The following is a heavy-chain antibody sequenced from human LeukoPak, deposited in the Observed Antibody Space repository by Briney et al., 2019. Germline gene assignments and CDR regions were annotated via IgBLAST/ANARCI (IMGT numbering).Heavy chain of an antibody. CDR2: IYYSGST. D-gene: IGHD3-3*01. Sequence: SETLSLTCTVSGGSISSGGYYWSWIRQHPGKGLEWIGYIYYSGSTYYNPSLKSRVTISVDTSKNRFSLKLSSVTAADTAVYYCARARTYDFWSGYYYYYYMDVWGKGTTVTVSS. CDR1: GGSISSGGYY. V-gene: IGHV4-31*03. J-gene: IGHJ6*03. CDR3: ARARTYDFWSGYYYYYYMDV.